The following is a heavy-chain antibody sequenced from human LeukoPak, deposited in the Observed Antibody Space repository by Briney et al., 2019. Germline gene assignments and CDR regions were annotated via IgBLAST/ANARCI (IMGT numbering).Heavy chain of an antibody. V-gene: IGHV3-11*04. D-gene: IGHD4-17*01. CDR3: ARGAHGDYHQNYYYGMDV. CDR1: GFTFSDYY. J-gene: IGHJ6*02. CDR2: ISSSGSTI. Sequence: KPGGSLRLSCAASGFTFSDYYMSWIRQAPGKGLEWVSYISSSGSTIYYADSVKGQFTISRDNAKNSLYLQMNSLRAEDTAVYYCARGAHGDYHQNYYYGMDVWGQGTTVTVSS.